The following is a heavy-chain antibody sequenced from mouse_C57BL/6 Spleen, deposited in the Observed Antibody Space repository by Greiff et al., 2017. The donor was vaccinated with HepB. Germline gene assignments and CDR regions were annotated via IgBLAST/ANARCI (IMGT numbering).Heavy chain of an antibody. CDR3: ARNYGSSSDWYFDV. CDR2: ISGGGGNT. Sequence: EVQLVESGGGLVKPGGSLKLSCAASGFTFSSYTMSWVRQTPEKRLEWVATISGGGGNTNYPDSVKGRFTISRDNSKNTLYLQMSRLRSEDTALYYCARNYGSSSDWYFDVWGPGTTVTVSS. CDR1: GFTFSSYT. V-gene: IGHV5-9*01. J-gene: IGHJ1*01. D-gene: IGHD1-1*01.